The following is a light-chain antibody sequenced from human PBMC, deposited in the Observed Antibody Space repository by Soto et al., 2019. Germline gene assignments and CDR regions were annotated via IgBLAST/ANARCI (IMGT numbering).Light chain of an antibody. J-gene: IGKJ1*01. CDR3: QQYNNWPQT. V-gene: IGKV3-15*01. Sequence: ETMMTQSPVTPTVSLGHRGPLCCRASKSLRSSLAWYQQNPGQAPRLLIYDASTRATGIPARFSVSGSGTDFTLTISGLQSEDFAVYYCQQYNNWPQTFGQGTKVDIK. CDR2: DAS. CDR1: KSLRSS.